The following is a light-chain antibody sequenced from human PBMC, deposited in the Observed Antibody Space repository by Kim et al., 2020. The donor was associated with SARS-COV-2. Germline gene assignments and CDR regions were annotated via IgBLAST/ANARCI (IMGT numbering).Light chain of an antibody. CDR1: QNIDTY. CDR3: QQRSSWPPAVT. CDR2: DAS. V-gene: IGKV3-11*01. Sequence: PGERATLSCRASQNIDTYLAWYQQIPGQAPRLLVYDASNRATGVPDRFSGSGSGTDFTLTISSLEPEDFSLYYCQQRSSWPPAVTFGGGTKVDIK. J-gene: IGKJ4*01.